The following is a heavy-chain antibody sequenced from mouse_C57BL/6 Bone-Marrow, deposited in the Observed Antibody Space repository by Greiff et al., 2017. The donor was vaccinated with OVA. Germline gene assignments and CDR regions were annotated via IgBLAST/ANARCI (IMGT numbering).Heavy chain of an antibody. CDR2: INPSSGYT. CDR1: GYTFTSYT. CDR3: ARSEGYDEGFDY. D-gene: IGHD2-2*01. Sequence: QVQLQQSGAELARPGASVKMSCKASGYTFTSYTMHWVKQRPGQGLEWIGYINPSSGYTKYNQKFKDKATLTADKSSSTAYMQLSSLTSEDSAVYFCARSEGYDEGFDYWGQGTTLTVSS. J-gene: IGHJ2*01. V-gene: IGHV1-4*01.